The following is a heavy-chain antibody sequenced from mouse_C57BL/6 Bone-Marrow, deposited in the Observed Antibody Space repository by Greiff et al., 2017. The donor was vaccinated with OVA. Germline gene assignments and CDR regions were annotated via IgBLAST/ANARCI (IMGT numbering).Heavy chain of an antibody. CDR1: GYTFTSYW. Sequence: QVQLQQPGAELVRPGTSVKLSCKASGYTFTSYWMHWVKQRPGQGLEWIGVIDPSDSYTNYNQKFKGKATLTVDTSSSTAYMQLSSLTSEDSAVYYCARRSCPWFPYWGQGTLVTVSA. J-gene: IGHJ3*01. CDR3: ARRSCPWFPY. V-gene: IGHV1-59*01. CDR2: IDPSDSYT.